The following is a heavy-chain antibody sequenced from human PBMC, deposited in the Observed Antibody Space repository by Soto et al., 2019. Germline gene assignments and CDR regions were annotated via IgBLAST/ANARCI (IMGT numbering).Heavy chain of an antibody. V-gene: IGHV2-5*02. CDR2: VYWDEDK. Sequence: QITLKESGPTLVKPTQTLTLTCTFSGFSLSTSGVGVGWIRQPPGKALEWLALVYWDEDKRYSPSLKSRLTITQDTSKNQVVLTMTNMDPVDTATYYCTRRTGGFDYWGQGTLVTVSS. CDR1: GFSLSTSGVG. D-gene: IGHD3-10*01. J-gene: IGHJ4*02. CDR3: TRRTGGFDY.